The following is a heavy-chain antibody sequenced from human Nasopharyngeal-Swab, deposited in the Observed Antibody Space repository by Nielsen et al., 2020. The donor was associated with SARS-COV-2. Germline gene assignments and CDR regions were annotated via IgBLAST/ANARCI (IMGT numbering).Heavy chain of an antibody. CDR2: IYYSGST. D-gene: IGHD6-19*01. V-gene: IGHV4-59*01. CDR3: ARDQRSGWFDAFDI. J-gene: IGHJ3*02. Sequence: WIRQPPGKGLGWIGYIYYSGSTNYNPSLKSRVTISVDTSKNQFSLKLSSVTAADTAVYYYARDQRSGWFDAFDIWGQGTMVTVSS.